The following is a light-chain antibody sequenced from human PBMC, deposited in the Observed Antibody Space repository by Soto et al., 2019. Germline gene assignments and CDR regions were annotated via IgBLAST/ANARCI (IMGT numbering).Light chain of an antibody. CDR2: HTS. V-gene: IGKV3-11*01. J-gene: IGKJ1*01. CDR1: QSVSSY. CDR3: HQRQSWPRT. Sequence: VLRQCPASLSLSRWDRAHLFCTASQSVSSYLAWYQHKPGQAPRLLIYHTSNRATGIPARFSGSGSGTDFTLTISSLEPEDFAVYYCHQRQSWPRTFAQGSNVDI.